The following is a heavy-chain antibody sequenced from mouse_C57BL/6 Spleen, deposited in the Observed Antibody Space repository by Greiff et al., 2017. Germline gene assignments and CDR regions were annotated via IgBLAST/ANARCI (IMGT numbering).Heavy chain of an antibody. V-gene: IGHV5-16*01. J-gene: IGHJ2*01. CDR1: GFTFSDYY. Sequence: EVHLVESEGGLVQPGSSMKLSCTASGFTFSDYYMAWVRQVPEKGLEWVANINYDGSSTYYLDSLKSRFIISRDNAKTILYLHMSSRKAEDTATYYCARDGGGAFDYWGQGTTRTVSS. D-gene: IGHD1-1*02. CDR2: INYDGSST. CDR3: ARDGGGAFDY.